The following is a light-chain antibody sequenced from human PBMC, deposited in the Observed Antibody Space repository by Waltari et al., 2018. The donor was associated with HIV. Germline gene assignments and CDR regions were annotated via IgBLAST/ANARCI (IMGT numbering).Light chain of an antibody. CDR3: QQRSSWPPVH. J-gene: IGKJ5*01. CDR2: DAS. CDR1: PGVDND. Sequence: IVLTQSPVTLPFSPGERATLSYRPSPGVDNDLALYQQNPGQSPSLLIYDASNRATDTPARFSGSESGTDFTLTSSSLETEDFAVYYCQQRSSWPPVHFGQETRLEIK. V-gene: IGKV3-11*01.